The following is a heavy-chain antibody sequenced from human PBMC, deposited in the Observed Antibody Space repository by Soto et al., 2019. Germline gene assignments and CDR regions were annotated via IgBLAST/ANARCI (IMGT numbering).Heavy chain of an antibody. CDR2: IWYDGSNK. Sequence: GGSLRLSCAASGFTFSSYGMHWVRQAPGKGLEWVAVIWYDGSNKYYADSVKGRFTISRDNSKNTLYLQMNSLRAEDTAVYYCAREPLLFSAVPVGLPWFDLWGQGTLVTVSS. CDR3: AREPLLFSAVPVGLPWFDL. J-gene: IGHJ5*02. D-gene: IGHD3-9*01. V-gene: IGHV3-33*01. CDR1: GFTFSSYG.